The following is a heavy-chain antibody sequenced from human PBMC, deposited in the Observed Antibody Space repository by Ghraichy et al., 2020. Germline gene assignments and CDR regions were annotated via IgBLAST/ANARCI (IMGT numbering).Heavy chain of an antibody. CDR1: GFTFSRYA. CDR2: ISGSGAST. J-gene: IGHJ4*02. Sequence: GESLNISCAASGFTFSRYAMTWVRQGPGKGLEWVSAISGSGASTYYADSVKGRFTISRDNSKNTLYLQMSSLRAEDTAVYYCAKTVSTVTTFFDYWGQGALVTVSS. D-gene: IGHD4-17*01. V-gene: IGHV3-23*01. CDR3: AKTVSTVTTFFDY.